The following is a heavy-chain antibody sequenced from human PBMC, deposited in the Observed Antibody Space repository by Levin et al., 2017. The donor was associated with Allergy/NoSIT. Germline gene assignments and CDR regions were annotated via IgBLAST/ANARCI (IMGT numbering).Heavy chain of an antibody. D-gene: IGHD1-1*01. CDR3: AKVNWFAADNC. CDR1: GFTFSSRD. Sequence: GESLKISCAASGFTFSSRDMNWVRQAPGKGLEWVAGISITADSTHYADSVKGRFTISRDNSRDTLYLQMNSLRVDDTAVYYCAKVNWFAADNCWGQGTLVTVSS. V-gene: IGHV3-23*01. J-gene: IGHJ4*02. CDR2: ISITADST.